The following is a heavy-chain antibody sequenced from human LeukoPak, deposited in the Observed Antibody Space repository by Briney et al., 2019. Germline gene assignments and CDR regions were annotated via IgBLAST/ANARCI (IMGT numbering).Heavy chain of an antibody. CDR1: GFTFYTYG. CDR3: ARGAQLTDY. CDR2: IGPDGGTT. Sequence: GGSLRLSCAASGFTFYTYGMHWVRQAPGKGLEYVSGIGPDGGTTYYANPVKGRFTISRDNSKSMVYLQMGSLTADDMAVYYCARGAQLTDYWGQGTLVTVSS. J-gene: IGHJ4*02. D-gene: IGHD6-13*01. V-gene: IGHV3-64*01.